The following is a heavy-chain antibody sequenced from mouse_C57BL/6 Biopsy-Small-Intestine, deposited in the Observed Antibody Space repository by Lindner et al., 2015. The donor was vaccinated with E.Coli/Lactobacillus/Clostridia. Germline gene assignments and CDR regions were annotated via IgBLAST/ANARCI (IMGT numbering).Heavy chain of an antibody. V-gene: IGHV1-82*01. J-gene: IGHJ1*03. CDR3: ARQDYGSSYWYFDV. CDR2: IYPGDGDT. D-gene: IGHD1-1*01. CDR1: GYAFSSSW. Sequence: VQLQESGPELVKPGASVKISCKASGYAFSSSWMNWVKQRPGKGLEWIGRIYPGDGDTNYNGKFKGKATLTADKSSSTAYMQLSSLTSEDSAVYLCARQDYGSSYWYFDVWGTGTTVTVSS.